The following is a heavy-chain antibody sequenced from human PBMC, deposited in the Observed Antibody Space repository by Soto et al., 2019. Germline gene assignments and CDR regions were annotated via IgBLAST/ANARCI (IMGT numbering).Heavy chain of an antibody. V-gene: IGHV1-2*02. J-gene: IGHJ6*02. Sequence: ASVKVSCKXSGYTFTGYYMHWARQAPGQGLEWMGWINPNSGGTNYAQKFQGRVTMTRDTSISTAYMELSRLRSDDTAVYYCARDNNYYYYGMDVWGQGTTVTVSS. CDR1: GYTFTGYY. CDR3: ARDNNYYYYGMDV. CDR2: INPNSGGT.